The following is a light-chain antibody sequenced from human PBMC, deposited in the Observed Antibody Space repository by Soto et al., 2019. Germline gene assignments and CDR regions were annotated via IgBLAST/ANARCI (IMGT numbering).Light chain of an antibody. Sequence: DIQMTQSPSSLSASVGDRVTISCRASQLISTHLNWYQQKPGKAPKLLIYAASSLQSDVPSRFSGGGSRTEFTLTISSLQPEDFATYYCQQSYLTPLTFGQGTKLEIK. CDR1: QLISTH. V-gene: IGKV1-39*01. J-gene: IGKJ2*01. CDR3: QQSYLTPLT. CDR2: AAS.